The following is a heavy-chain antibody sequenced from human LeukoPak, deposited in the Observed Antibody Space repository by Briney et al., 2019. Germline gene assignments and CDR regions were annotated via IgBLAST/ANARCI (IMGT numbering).Heavy chain of an antibody. CDR3: ASTYDSSGYTFDY. D-gene: IGHD3-22*01. CDR2: ISYDGSNK. CDR1: GFTFSSYA. J-gene: IGHJ4*02. V-gene: IGHV3-30-3*01. Sequence: GGSLRLSCAASGFTFSSYAMHWVRQAPGKGLEWVAVISYDGSNKYYADSVKGRFTISRDNSKNTLYLQMNSLRAEDTAVYYCASTYDSSGYTFDYWGQGTLVTVSS.